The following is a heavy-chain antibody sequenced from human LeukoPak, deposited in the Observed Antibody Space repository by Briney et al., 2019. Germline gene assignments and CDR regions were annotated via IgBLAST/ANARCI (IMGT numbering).Heavy chain of an antibody. V-gene: IGHV3-23*01. Sequence: GGSLRLSCVASGFSFGNYAMSWVRQAPGKGLQWVSQISGTGGATWYAGFARDRFTIPRDNSKKTLYLQMSGLGVEDTAMYYCVKDPRDTYGTNWFVSWGQGTLLIVSS. CDR1: GFSFGNYA. CDR2: ISGTGGAT. CDR3: VKDPRDTYGTNWFVS. D-gene: IGHD2-21*01. J-gene: IGHJ5*01.